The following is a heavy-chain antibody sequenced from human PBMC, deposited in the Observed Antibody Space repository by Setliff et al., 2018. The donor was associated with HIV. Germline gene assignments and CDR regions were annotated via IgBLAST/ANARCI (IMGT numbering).Heavy chain of an antibody. Sequence: SVKVSCKASGGTFSSYAISWVRQAPGQGLEWMGGIIPIFGTANYAQKFQGRVTITTDESTSTAYMELSSLRSEDTAVYYCARDQRGVLDAFDIWGQGTMVTVS. CDR3: ARDQRGVLDAFDI. V-gene: IGHV1-69*05. CDR1: GGTFSSYA. D-gene: IGHD2-8*01. J-gene: IGHJ3*02. CDR2: IIPIFGTA.